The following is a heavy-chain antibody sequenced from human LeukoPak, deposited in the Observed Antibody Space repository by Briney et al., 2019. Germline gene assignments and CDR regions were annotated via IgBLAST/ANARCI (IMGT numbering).Heavy chain of an antibody. J-gene: IGHJ4*02. CDR3: AKYCSSTNCLDY. CDR1: GFTFNSYA. D-gene: IGHD2-2*01. V-gene: IGHV3-23*01. Sequence: GGSLRLSCAASGFTFNSYAMGWVRQAPGKGLEWVSSITDSGGSTYYADSVKGRIIISRDNSKNTLYLQMNSLRAEDTALYYCAKYCSSTNCLDYWGQGTLVTVSS. CDR2: ITDSGGST.